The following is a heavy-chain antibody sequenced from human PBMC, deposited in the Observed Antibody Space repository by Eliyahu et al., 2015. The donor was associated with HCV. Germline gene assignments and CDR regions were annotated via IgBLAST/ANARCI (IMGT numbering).Heavy chain of an antibody. CDR3: AKGYSSGWPYTAEY. D-gene: IGHD6-19*01. V-gene: IGHV3-30*18. CDR2: ISYDGSNK. CDR1: XFTFXSYG. Sequence: QVQLVESGGGVVQPGXSLXLSCAASXFTFXSYGMHWVRQAPGKGLGWVAVISYDGSNKYYADSVKGRFTISRDNSKNTLYLQMNSLRAEDTAVYYCAKGYSSGWPYTAEYWGQGTLVTVSS. J-gene: IGHJ4*02.